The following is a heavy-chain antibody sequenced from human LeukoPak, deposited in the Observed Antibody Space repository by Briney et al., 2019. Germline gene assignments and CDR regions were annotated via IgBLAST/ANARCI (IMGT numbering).Heavy chain of an antibody. V-gene: IGHV3-9*01. Sequence: PGGSLRLSCAASGFTFDDYAMHWVRQAPGKGLEWVSGISWNSGSIGYADSVKGRFTISRDNAKNSLYLQMNSLRAEDTALYYCAKDSGRYSSGWYSTWGQGTLVTVSS. CDR2: ISWNSGSI. CDR3: AKDSGRYSSGWYST. J-gene: IGHJ4*02. D-gene: IGHD6-19*01. CDR1: GFTFDDYA.